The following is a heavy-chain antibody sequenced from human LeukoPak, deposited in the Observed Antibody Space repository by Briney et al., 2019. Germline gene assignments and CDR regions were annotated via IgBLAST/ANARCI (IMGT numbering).Heavy chain of an antibody. CDR3: ARDYYDSSGYYSNWFDP. CDR1: GYTFTGYY. Sequence: ASVKVSCKASGYTFTGYYKHWVRQAPGQGLEWMGWINPNSGGTNYAQKFQGRVTMTRDTSISTAYTELSRLGSDDTAVYYCARDYYDSSGYYSNWFDPWGQGTLVTVSS. CDR2: INPNSGGT. V-gene: IGHV1-2*02. D-gene: IGHD3-22*01. J-gene: IGHJ5*02.